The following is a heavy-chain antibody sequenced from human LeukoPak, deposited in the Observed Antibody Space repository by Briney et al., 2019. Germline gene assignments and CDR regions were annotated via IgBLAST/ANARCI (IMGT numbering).Heavy chain of an antibody. CDR2: IHNSGST. V-gene: IGHV4-61*01. J-gene: IGHJ5*02. CDR1: GGSVSSGSYY. Sequence: SETLSLTCTVSGGSVSSGSYYWSWIRQPPGKRLEWIGFIHNSGSTKYNPSLMSRVTISVDTSKNQFSLKLSSVTAAETAVYYCARGGASSIPFDPWGQGTLVTVSS. CDR3: ARGGASSIPFDP. D-gene: IGHD2-2*01.